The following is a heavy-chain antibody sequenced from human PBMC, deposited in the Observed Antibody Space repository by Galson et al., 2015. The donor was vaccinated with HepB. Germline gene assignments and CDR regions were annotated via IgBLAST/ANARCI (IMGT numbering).Heavy chain of an antibody. CDR3: ATVRGCSYGYDY. CDR1: GFTFSSSI. J-gene: IGHJ4*02. V-gene: IGHV3-48*02. D-gene: IGHD5-18*01. CDR2: ISISSSTI. Sequence: SLRLSCAASGFTFSSSIMNWVRQAPGKGLEWVSYISISSSTIYYADSVKGRFTISRDNAKNSLYLQMNSLRDDDTAVYYCATVRGCSYGYDYWGQGTLVTVSS.